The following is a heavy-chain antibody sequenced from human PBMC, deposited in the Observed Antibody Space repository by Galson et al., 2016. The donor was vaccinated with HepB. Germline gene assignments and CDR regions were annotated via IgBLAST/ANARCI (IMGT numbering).Heavy chain of an antibody. CDR1: GYTFTNYA. Sequence: SVKVSCKASGYTFTNYAITWVRQAPGQGLEWMGWITVYNGNTNYAQKLQGRVTMTTDTSTSTAYLELMSLRSDDTAVYYCAREGWFGESTHLDCWGQGTLVTVSS. J-gene: IGHJ4*02. D-gene: IGHD3-10*01. V-gene: IGHV1-18*01. CDR2: ITVYNGNT. CDR3: AREGWFGESTHLDC.